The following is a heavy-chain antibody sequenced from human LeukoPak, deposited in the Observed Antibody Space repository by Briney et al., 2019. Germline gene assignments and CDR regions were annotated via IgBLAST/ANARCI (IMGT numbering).Heavy chain of an antibody. CDR2: INHSGST. J-gene: IGHJ6*03. V-gene: IGHV4-4*02. Sequence: SETLSLTCAVSGGSISSSNWWSWVRQPPGKGLEWIGEINHSGSTNYNPSLKSRVTISVDTSKNQFSLKLSSVTAADTAVYYCARLYSSGWYRTPYYYYYMDVWGKGTTVTVSS. D-gene: IGHD6-19*01. CDR1: GGSISSSNW. CDR3: ARLYSSGWYRTPYYYYYMDV.